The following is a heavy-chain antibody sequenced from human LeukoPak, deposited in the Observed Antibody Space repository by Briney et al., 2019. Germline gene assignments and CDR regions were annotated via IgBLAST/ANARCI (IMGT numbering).Heavy chain of an antibody. CDR2: ISGGGDT. D-gene: IGHD2-2*01. Sequence: GGSLRLSCAASGFAFSSYAMSWVRQAPGKGLEWVSVISGGGDTYYADSVRGRFTISRDNSKDTLYLQMSSLRAEDTAIYYCARIGCSSTSCLYQGYFQHWGQGTLVTVSS. CDR3: ARIGCSSTSCLYQGYFQH. J-gene: IGHJ1*01. CDR1: GFAFSSYA. V-gene: IGHV3-23*01.